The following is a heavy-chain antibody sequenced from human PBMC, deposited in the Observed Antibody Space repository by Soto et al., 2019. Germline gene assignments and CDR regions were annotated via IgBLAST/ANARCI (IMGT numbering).Heavy chain of an antibody. J-gene: IGHJ3*02. CDR3: ARRARITIFPSPIGAFDI. CDR2: INHSGST. CDR1: GGSFSGYY. D-gene: IGHD3-9*01. Sequence: PSETLSLTCAVYGGSFSGYYWSWIRQPPGKGLEWIGEINHSGSTNYNPSLKSRVTISVDTSKNQFSLKLSSVTAADTAVYYCARRARITIFPSPIGAFDIWGQGTMVTVSS. V-gene: IGHV4-34*01.